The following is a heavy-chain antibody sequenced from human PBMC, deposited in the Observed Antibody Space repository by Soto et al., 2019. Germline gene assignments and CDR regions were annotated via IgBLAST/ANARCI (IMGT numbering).Heavy chain of an antibody. CDR3: ARTRGGSSSH. V-gene: IGHV4-31*03. CDR1: GGSISSGGYY. CDR2: ICYSGST. D-gene: IGHD6-13*01. J-gene: IGHJ6*02. Sequence: SETLSLTCTVSGGSISSGGYYWSWIRQHPGKGLEWIGYICYSGSTYYNPSLKSRVTISVDTSKNQFSLKLSSVTAADTAVYYCARTRGGSSSHWGQGTTVTVSS.